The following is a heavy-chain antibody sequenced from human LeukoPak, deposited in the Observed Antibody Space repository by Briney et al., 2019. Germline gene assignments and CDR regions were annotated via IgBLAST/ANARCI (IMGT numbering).Heavy chain of an antibody. D-gene: IGHD2/OR15-2a*01. CDR3: AKTDSSIALSSSFDY. CDR1: GFPFSSYA. CDR2: VSGSGDST. J-gene: IGHJ4*02. V-gene: IGHV3-23*01. Sequence: PGGSLRLSCAASGFPFSSYAMSWVRQAPGKGLEWVSSVSGSGDSTYYADSVKGRFTIFRDNSKNTLFLQMNSLRAEDTAVYYCAKTDSSIALSSSFDYWGQGTLVTVSS.